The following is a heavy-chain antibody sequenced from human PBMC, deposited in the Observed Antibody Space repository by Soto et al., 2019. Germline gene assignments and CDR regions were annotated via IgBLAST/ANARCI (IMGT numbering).Heavy chain of an antibody. J-gene: IGHJ4*02. CDR3: AKSFWSEDY. V-gene: IGHV3-23*01. CDR1: GFTFSSYA. CDR2: ISGSGGST. Sequence: GGSLRLSCAASGFTFSSYAMSWVRQAPGRGLEWVSGISGSGGSTYYADSVRGRFTISRDNSKNTLYLQMNSLRAGDTALYYCAKSFWSEDYWGQGTLVTVSS. D-gene: IGHD3-3*01.